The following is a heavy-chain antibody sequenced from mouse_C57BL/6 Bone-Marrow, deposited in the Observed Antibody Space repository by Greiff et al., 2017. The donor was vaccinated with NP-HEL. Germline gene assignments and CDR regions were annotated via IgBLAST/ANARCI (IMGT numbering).Heavy chain of an antibody. CDR3: ALYYYGSHYYAMDY. CDR2: IDPANGNT. J-gene: IGHJ4*01. D-gene: IGHD1-1*01. Sequence: EVQLQESVAELVRPGASVKLSCTASGFNIKNTYMHWVKQRPEQGLEWIGRIDPANGNTKYAPKFQGQATITADTSSNTAYLQLSSLTSEDTAIYYCALYYYGSHYYAMDYWGQGTSVTVSS. V-gene: IGHV14-3*01. CDR1: GFNIKNTY.